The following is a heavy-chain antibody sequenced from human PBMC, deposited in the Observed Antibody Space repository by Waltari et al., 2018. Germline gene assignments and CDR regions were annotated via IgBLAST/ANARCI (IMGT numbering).Heavy chain of an antibody. D-gene: IGHD2-15*01. CDR3: ARLLVVAATGGAFDI. V-gene: IGHV5-51*01. CDR2: IYPVDSAT. J-gene: IGHJ3*02. CDR1: GYSFTSYW. Sequence: EVQLVQSGAEVKKPGESLKISCKGSGYSFTSYWIGWVRQMPGKGLEWMGIIYPVDSATRYIPSSQGHAPISADKSISTAYLQWSSLKASDTAMYYCARLLVVAATGGAFDIWGQGTMVTVSS.